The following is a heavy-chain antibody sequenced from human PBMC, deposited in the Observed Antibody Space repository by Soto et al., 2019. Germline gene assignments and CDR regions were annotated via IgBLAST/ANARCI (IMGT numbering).Heavy chain of an antibody. V-gene: IGHV5-51*07. CDR3: ARLGGSYRGGYYYYYGMDV. Sequence: HQVPGKGLEWMGIIYPGDSDTRYSPSFQGQVTISADKSISTAYLQWSSLKASDTAMYYCARLGGSYRGGYYYYYGMDVWGQGTTVTVSS. J-gene: IGHJ6*02. D-gene: IGHD1-26*01. CDR2: IYPGDSDT.